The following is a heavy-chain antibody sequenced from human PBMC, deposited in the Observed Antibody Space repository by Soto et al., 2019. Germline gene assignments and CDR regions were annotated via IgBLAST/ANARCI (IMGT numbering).Heavy chain of an antibody. Sequence: QVQLVQSGAEVKKPGASVKVSCKASGYTFTSYGISWVRQAPGQGLEWMGWISAYNGNTNYAQKLQGRVTMTTDTSTSTAYMELRSLRSDDTAVYYCAKTQTGDGDYALDWNFDLWGRGTLVTVSS. V-gene: IGHV1-18*01. CDR3: AKTQTGDGDYALDWNFDL. J-gene: IGHJ2*01. D-gene: IGHD4-17*01. CDR2: ISAYNGNT. CDR1: GYTFTSYG.